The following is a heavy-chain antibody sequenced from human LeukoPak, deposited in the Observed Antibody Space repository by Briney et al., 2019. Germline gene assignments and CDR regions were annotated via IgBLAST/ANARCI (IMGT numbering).Heavy chain of an antibody. CDR2: INPSGGST. V-gene: IGHV1-46*01. CDR3: ARGISPIVPYGMDV. J-gene: IGHJ6*02. CDR1: GYIFTSYC. Sequence: ASVRVSCKASGYIFTSYCMDWVRQAPGQWLEWMGIINPSGGSTSYAQKFQGRVTMTRDTSTSTVYMELSSLRSEDTAVYYCARGISPIVPYGMDVWGQGTTVTVSS. D-gene: IGHD2-2*01.